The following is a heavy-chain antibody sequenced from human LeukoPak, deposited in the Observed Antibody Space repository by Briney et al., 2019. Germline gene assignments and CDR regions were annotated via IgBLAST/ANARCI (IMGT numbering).Heavy chain of an antibody. CDR3: AKAGGDDGDYYYFDY. Sequence: GGSLRLSCAASGFTFSSYGMHWVRQAPGKGLEWVAVISYDGSNKYYADSVKGRFTISRDNSKNTLYLQRNCLRAEDTAVYYCAKAGGDDGDYYYFDYWGQGTLVTVSS. CDR1: GFTFSSYG. CDR2: ISYDGSNK. D-gene: IGHD4-17*01. V-gene: IGHV3-30*18. J-gene: IGHJ4*02.